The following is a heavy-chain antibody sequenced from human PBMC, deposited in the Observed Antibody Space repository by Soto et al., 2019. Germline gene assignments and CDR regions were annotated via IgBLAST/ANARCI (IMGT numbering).Heavy chain of an antibody. CDR3: ARDGGSSWSRRLGY. CDR2: IWYDGSNK. CDR1: GFTFSSYG. D-gene: IGHD6-13*01. V-gene: IGHV3-33*01. Sequence: GGSLRLSCAASGFTFSSYGMHWVRQAPGKGLEWVAVIWYDGSNKYYADSVKGRFTISRDNSKNTLYLQMNSLRAEDTAVYYCARDGGSSWSRRLGYWGQGTLVTVSS. J-gene: IGHJ4*02.